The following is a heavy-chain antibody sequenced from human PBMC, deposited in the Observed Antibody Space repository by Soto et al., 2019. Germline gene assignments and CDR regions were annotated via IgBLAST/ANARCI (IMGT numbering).Heavy chain of an antibody. CDR1: GYTFTSYG. J-gene: IGHJ5*02. CDR2: ISAYNGNT. Sequence: GASVKVSCKASGYTFTSYGISWVRQAPGQGLEWMGWISAYNGNTNYAQKLQGRVTMTTDTSTSTAYMELRSLRSDDTAVYYCVRRYCSSTSCCSDPWAQGTLVTVSS. D-gene: IGHD2-2*01. V-gene: IGHV1-18*01. CDR3: VRRYCSSTSCCSDP.